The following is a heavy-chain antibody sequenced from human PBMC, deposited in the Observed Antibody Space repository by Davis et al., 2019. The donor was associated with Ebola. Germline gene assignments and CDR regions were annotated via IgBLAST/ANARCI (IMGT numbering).Heavy chain of an antibody. V-gene: IGHV3-30*18. Sequence: GEYLKIYCAASGFTLSSYGMHWVRQAPGKGLEWVAGISNNGGNKYYADSVKGRFTISSDNSKNALNLQMNSLRGEDTAVYYCAKTLVREVMVYASYFDYWGQGTLVTVSS. J-gene: IGHJ4*02. CDR2: ISNNGGNK. D-gene: IGHD2-8*01. CDR1: GFTLSSYG. CDR3: AKTLVREVMVYASYFDY.